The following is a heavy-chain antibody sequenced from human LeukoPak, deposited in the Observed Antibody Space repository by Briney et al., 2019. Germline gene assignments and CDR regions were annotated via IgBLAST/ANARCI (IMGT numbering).Heavy chain of an antibody. CDR1: GFSFFDYS. V-gene: IGHV3-49*04. CDR2: IRSKIYGGTT. Sequence: GGSLRLSCTASGFSFFDYSVSWVRQAPGKGLEWISFIRSKIYGGTTEYAASVKGRFTSLRDDSKSVAYLQMDSLNTEDTAIYYCTRDPAYYDILTTYYRGYYYFYMDVWGKGTTVTVSS. CDR3: TRDPAYYDILTTYYRGYYYFYMDV. D-gene: IGHD3-9*01. J-gene: IGHJ6*03.